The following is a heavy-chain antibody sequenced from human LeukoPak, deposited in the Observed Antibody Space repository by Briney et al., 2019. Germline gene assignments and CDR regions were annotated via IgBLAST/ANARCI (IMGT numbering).Heavy chain of an antibody. D-gene: IGHD3-10*01. CDR1: GGSITNYC. V-gene: IGHV4-59*01. Sequence: PSETLSLTCTVSGGSITNYCWSWIRQPPGKGLEWIGYIHYSGSTKYKSSLKSRVTISVDTSKNQFSLKLNSVTAADTAVYYCARGKEVITMLRGLKPSYYFDYWGQGTLVTVSS. CDR2: IHYSGST. J-gene: IGHJ4*02. CDR3: ARGKEVITMLRGLKPSYYFDY.